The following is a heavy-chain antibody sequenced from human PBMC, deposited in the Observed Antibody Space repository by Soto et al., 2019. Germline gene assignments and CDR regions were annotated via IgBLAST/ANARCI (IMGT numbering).Heavy chain of an antibody. D-gene: IGHD2-15*01. CDR2: IYYSGST. Sequence: SETLSLTCTVSGGSISSGDYYWSWIRQHPGKGLEWIGYIYYSGSTYYNPSLKSRVTISVDTSKNQFSLKLSSVTAADTAVYYCARDTTPVRPDYYYYGMDVWGQGTTVTVSS. CDR3: ARDTTPVRPDYYYYGMDV. J-gene: IGHJ6*02. CDR1: GGSISSGDYY. V-gene: IGHV4-31*03.